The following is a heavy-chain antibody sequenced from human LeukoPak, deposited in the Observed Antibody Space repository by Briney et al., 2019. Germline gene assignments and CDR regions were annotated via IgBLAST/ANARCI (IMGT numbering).Heavy chain of an antibody. J-gene: IGHJ4*02. CDR3: ARVRDPFQWGRTLDH. CDR1: GFTFSSYG. V-gene: IGHV3-30*03. D-gene: IGHD1-26*01. CDR2: ISHDGSDT. Sequence: PGGSLRLSCAASGFTFSSYGMQWVRQAPGKGLEWVATISHDGSDTFHVASGEGRFTISRDNSKTTLFLHVSGLRPDDTGVYYCARVRDPFQWGRTLDHWGQGTRVTVSS.